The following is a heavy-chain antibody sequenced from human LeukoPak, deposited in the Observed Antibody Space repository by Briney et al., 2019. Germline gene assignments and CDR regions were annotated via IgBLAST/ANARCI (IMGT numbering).Heavy chain of an antibody. V-gene: IGHV5-51*01. D-gene: IGHD2-2*01. CDR1: GYSFTSYW. J-gene: IGHJ5*02. CDR2: YFPGESDT. Sequence: GEALKISCKGSGYSFTSYWIGWGRQVPGKGLEWMGIYFPGESDTRYSPSFEGRVTISADKSISTAYLQSSSLKASHPDTYYCARQRPRAGYCSNTSCSFDPWGQGTLVTVSS. CDR3: ARQRPRAGYCSNTSCSFDP.